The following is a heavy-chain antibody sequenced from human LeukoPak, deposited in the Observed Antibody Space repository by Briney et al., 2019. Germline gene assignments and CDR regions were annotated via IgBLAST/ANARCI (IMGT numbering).Heavy chain of an antibody. J-gene: IGHJ1*01. D-gene: IGHD3-22*01. CDR1: GGSISSGDYY. CDR3: AIIGRDSSGYYYVRREYFQH. V-gene: IGHV4-30-4*08. Sequence: KSSETLSLTCTVSGGSISSGDYYWSWIRQPPGKGLEWIGYIYYSGSTYYNPSLKSRVTISVDTSKNQFSLKLSSVTAADTAVYYCAIIGRDSSGYYYVRREYFQHWGQGTLVTVSS. CDR2: IYYSGST.